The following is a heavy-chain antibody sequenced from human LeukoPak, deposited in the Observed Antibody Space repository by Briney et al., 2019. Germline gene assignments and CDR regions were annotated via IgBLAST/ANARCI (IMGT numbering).Heavy chain of an antibody. D-gene: IGHD1-26*01. CDR1: GFTFNSHE. V-gene: IGHV3-23*01. Sequence: GGSLRLSCAASGFTFNSHEMHWVRQAPGRGLEWVSAISGSGGSTYYADSVKGRFTISRDNSKNTLYLQMNSLRAEDTAVYYCAKDLAGSGSYSFDYWGQGTLVTVSS. CDR2: ISGSGGST. J-gene: IGHJ4*02. CDR3: AKDLAGSGSYSFDY.